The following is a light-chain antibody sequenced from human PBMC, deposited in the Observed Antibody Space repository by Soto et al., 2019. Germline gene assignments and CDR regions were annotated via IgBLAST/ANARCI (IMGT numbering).Light chain of an antibody. CDR3: QQLNSYPYT. Sequence: DIQLTQSPSFLSASVGDRVNITCRASQGISSYLAWYQQKPGKAPKLLIYAASTLQSGVPSRFSGSGSGTEFTLTISSLQPEDFATYSCQQLNSYPYTFGQGTKLEIK. J-gene: IGKJ2*01. CDR1: QGISSY. CDR2: AAS. V-gene: IGKV1-9*01.